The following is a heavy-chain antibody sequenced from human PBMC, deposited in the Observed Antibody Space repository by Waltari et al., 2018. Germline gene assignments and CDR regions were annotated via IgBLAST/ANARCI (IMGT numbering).Heavy chain of an antibody. CDR1: GGTFSSYA. CDR2: IIPIFGKA. CDR3: ARDPYYGSGSSYDY. Sequence: QVQLVQSGAEVKKPGSSVKVSCKASGGTFSSYAISWVRQTPGQGLKWRGGIIPIFGKANYAQKSQGRVTITADESTSTAYMELSSLRSEDTAVYYCARDPYYGSGSSYDYWGQGTLVTVSS. J-gene: IGHJ4*02. V-gene: IGHV1-69*01. D-gene: IGHD3-10*01.